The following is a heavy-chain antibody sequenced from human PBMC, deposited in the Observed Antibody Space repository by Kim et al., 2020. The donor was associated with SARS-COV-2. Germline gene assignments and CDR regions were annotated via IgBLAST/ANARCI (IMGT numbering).Heavy chain of an antibody. J-gene: IGHJ3*01. V-gene: IGHV3-30*04. D-gene: IGHD3-10*01. CDR1: GFTFSSYA. CDR3: ARKATMVRGVIITGYGNAFDV. CDR2: ISYDGSNK. Sequence: GGSLRLSCAASGFTFSSYAMHWVRQAPGKGLEWVAVISYDGSNKYYADSVKGRFTISRDNSKNTLYLQMNSLRAEDTAVYYCARKATMVRGVIITGYGNAFDVWGQGTIVTVSS.